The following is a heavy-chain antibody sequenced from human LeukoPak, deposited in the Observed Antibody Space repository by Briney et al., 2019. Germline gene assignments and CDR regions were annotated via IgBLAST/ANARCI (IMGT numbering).Heavy chain of an antibody. CDR1: GGSISSYY. D-gene: IGHD3-22*01. J-gene: IGHJ5*02. Sequence: SETLSLTCTVSGGSISSYYWSWIRQPAGKGLEWIGRIYTSGSTNYNPSLKSRVTMSVDTSKNQFSLKLSSVTAADTAVYYCARDLYYYDSSGYYHGGLNWFDPWGQGTLVTVSS. CDR3: ARDLYYYDSSGYYHGGLNWFDP. CDR2: IYTSGST. V-gene: IGHV4-4*07.